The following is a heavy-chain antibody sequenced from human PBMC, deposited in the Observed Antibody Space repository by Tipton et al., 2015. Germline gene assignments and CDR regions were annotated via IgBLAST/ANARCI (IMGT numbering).Heavy chain of an antibody. CDR1: SYSISKYY. J-gene: IGHJ4*02. V-gene: IGHV4-59*01. D-gene: IGHD4-23*01. CDR3: ARARGRHGGLFDS. CDR2: IQYSGST. Sequence: LRLSCSVSSYSISKYYWSWIRQPPGKELEWIGYIQYSGSTNYNPSLKSRVTISVDTSKTQFSLKMSSVTASDTAVYYCARARGRHGGLFDSWGQGILVTVSS.